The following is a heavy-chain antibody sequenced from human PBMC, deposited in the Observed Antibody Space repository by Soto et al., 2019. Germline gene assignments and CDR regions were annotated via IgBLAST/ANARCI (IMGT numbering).Heavy chain of an antibody. Sequence: QVQLVESGGGVVQPGRSLRLSCAASEFIFRNFGMHWVRRAPGKGLEWVATISGDGNDKYYPDSMKGRFTISRDNFNNTLYLQLNSLRPEDTAVYLCVQGPSTAHQPLDSWGQGVLVTVSS. J-gene: IGHJ4*02. D-gene: IGHD2-2*01. CDR3: VQGPSTAHQPLDS. CDR1: EFIFRNFG. V-gene: IGHV3-30*03. CDR2: ISGDGNDK.